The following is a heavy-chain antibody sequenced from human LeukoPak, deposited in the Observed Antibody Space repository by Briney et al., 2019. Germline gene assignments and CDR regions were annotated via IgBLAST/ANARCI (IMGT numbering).Heavy chain of an antibody. CDR3: ARDGSPEMATANFDY. J-gene: IGHJ4*02. CDR1: GFTFSDYY. D-gene: IGHD5-24*01. Sequence: PGGSLRLSCAASGFTFSDYYMSWIRQAPGKGLEWVSYISSSGSTIYYADSVKGRFTISRDNAKNSLYLQMNSLRAEDTAVYYRARDGSPEMATANFDYWGQGTLVTVSS. V-gene: IGHV3-11*01. CDR2: ISSSGSTI.